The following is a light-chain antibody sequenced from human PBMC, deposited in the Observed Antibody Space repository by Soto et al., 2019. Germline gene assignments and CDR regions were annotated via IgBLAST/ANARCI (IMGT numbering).Light chain of an antibody. V-gene: IGKV1-33*01. CDR3: QQYDDLPLT. J-gene: IGKJ4*01. CDR1: QDITNF. Sequence: DIQMTQSPSSLSASVGDRVTITCQASQDITNFLNWYQQKPGKAPKLLIYDAIYLEKGAPSRFSGSGSGTDFTFTISSLQPEDFATYFCQQYDDLPLTFGGGTKVEIK. CDR2: DAI.